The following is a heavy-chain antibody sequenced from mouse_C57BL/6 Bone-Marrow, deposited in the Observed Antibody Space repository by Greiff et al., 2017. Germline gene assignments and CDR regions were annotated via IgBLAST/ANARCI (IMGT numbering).Heavy chain of an antibody. J-gene: IGHJ1*03. Sequence: VQLQQSGAELVKPGASVKMSCKASGYTFTSYWITWVKQRPGQGLEWIGGIYPGSGSTNYNEKFKSKATLTVDTSSSTAYMQLSSLTSEDSAVYYCVYSNYGYFDVWGTGTTVTVSS. V-gene: IGHV1-55*01. D-gene: IGHD2-5*01. CDR2: IYPGSGST. CDR3: VYSNYGYFDV. CDR1: GYTFTSYW.